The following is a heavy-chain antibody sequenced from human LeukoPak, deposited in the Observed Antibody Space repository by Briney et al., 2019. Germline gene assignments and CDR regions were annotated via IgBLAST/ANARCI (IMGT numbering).Heavy chain of an antibody. J-gene: IGHJ4*02. D-gene: IGHD3-10*01. V-gene: IGHV3-48*02. CDR2: ISSSSSTI. Sequence: PGGSLRLSCAASGFTFSSYSMNWVRQAPGKGLEWVSYISSSSSTIYYADSVKGRFTISRDNAKNSLYLQMNSLRDEDTAAYYCAREGILWFGELFGSDYWGQGTLVTVSS. CDR3: AREGILWFGELFGSDY. CDR1: GFTFSSYS.